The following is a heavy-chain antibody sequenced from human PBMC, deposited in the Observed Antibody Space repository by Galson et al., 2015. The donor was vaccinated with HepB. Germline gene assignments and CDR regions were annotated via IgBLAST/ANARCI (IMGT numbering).Heavy chain of an antibody. Sequence: SVKVSCKASGGTFSTYTINWVRQAPGQGLEWMGGIVPIVNTPNYAQKFQGRVTITADESTSTAYMELSSLRSEDTAVYYCARDLKTETAGLYFDYWGQGTLVTVSS. CDR1: GGTFSTYT. V-gene: IGHV1-69*13. J-gene: IGHJ4*02. CDR3: ARDLKTETAGLYFDY. CDR2: IVPIVNTP. D-gene: IGHD5-18*01.